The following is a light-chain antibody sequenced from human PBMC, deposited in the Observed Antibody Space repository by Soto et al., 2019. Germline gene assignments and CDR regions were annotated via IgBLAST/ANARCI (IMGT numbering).Light chain of an antibody. Sequence: QSVLTQPPSVSAAPGQKVTISCSGSSSNIGNNYVSWYQQLPGTAPKLLIYDNNKRPSGIPDRFSGSKSGTSATLGITGLQTGDEADYYCGTWYSSLSALYVFGTGTKATVL. CDR1: SSNIGNNY. CDR3: GTWYSSLSALYV. J-gene: IGLJ1*01. CDR2: DNN. V-gene: IGLV1-51*01.